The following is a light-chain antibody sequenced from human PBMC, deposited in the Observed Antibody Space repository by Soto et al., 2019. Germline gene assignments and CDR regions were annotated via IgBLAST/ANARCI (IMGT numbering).Light chain of an antibody. Sequence: QLVLTESPSASASLGASVKLTCTLSSGHSSYAIAWHQQQPEKGPRYLMKLNSDGSHSKGDGLPDLFSGSSSGAERYLTISSLQSEDEADYYCQTWGTGIHYVFGTGTKVTVL. J-gene: IGLJ1*01. CDR2: LNSDGSH. CDR3: QTWGTGIHYV. V-gene: IGLV4-69*01. CDR1: SGHSSYA.